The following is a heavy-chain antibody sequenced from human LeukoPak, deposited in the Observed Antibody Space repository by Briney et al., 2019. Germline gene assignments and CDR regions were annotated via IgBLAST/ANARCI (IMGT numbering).Heavy chain of an antibody. D-gene: IGHD6-13*01. CDR1: GGTFSSYA. V-gene: IGHV1-69*04. CDR2: IIPILGIA. CDR3: ARDNEYSSSWYSVYYYYGMDV. Sequence: GASVKVSCKASGGTFSSYAISWVRQAPGQGLEWMGRIIPILGIANYAQKFQGRVTITADKSTSTAYMELSSLRSEDTAVYYCARDNEYSSSWYSVYYYYGMDVWGQGTTVTVSS. J-gene: IGHJ6*02.